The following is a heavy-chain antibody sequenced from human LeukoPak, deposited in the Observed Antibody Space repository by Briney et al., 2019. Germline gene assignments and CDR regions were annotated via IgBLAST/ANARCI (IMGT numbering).Heavy chain of an antibody. V-gene: IGHV4-59*01. CDR2: IYDSGST. CDR1: GDSMNSYY. D-gene: IGHD1-20*01. Sequence: KPSETLSLTCTVSGDSMNSYYWTWIRQPPEKGLEWIGYIYDSGSTNYNPSLKSRVTISIDTSKNQFSLKLSSVTAADTAVYYCARGRYNWNYWGQGTLVTVSS. CDR3: ARGRYNWNY. J-gene: IGHJ4*02.